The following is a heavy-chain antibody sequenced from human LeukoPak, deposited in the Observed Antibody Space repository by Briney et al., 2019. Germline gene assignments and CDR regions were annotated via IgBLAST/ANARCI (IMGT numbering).Heavy chain of an antibody. D-gene: IGHD6-13*01. J-gene: IGHJ4*02. CDR2: IDYSETT. CDR3: ARHFPDAGPLDY. CDR1: GGSISSYY. V-gene: IGHV4-59*08. Sequence: PSETLSLTCTVSGGSISSYYWSWIRQPPGKGLEWIGYIDYSETTNYNPPLLCRGTIPLDQSKKQYSMMLTTVKAADTAECYCARHFPDAGPLDYWGQGTLVTVSS.